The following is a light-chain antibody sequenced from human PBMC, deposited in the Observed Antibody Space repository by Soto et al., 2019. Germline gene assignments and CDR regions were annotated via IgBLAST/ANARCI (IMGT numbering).Light chain of an antibody. J-gene: IGKJ2*01. CDR2: WAS. Sequence: DIVMTQSPDSLAVSLGERATINCKSSQSVLYSSNNKNYLAWHQHKPGQPPKVLIYWASTRESGVPDRFSGSGSGTDFTLTISSLQAEDVAVYYCQQYYSIPYTFGQGTKLEIK. V-gene: IGKV4-1*01. CDR1: QSVLYSSNNKNY. CDR3: QQYYSIPYT.